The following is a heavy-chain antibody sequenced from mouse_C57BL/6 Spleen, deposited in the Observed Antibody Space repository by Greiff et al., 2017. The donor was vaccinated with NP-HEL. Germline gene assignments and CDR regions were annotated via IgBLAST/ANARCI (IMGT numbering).Heavy chain of an antibody. J-gene: IGHJ1*03. D-gene: IGHD3-2*02. CDR3: ARGQLRLGYFDV. Sequence: QVQLQQPGAELVRPGSSVKLSCKASGYTFTSYWMHWVKQRPIQGLEWIGNIDPSDSETHYNQKFKDKATLTVDKSSSTAYMQLSSLTSEDSAVYYCARGQLRLGYFDVWGTGTTVTVSS. V-gene: IGHV1-52*01. CDR1: GYTFTSYW. CDR2: IDPSDSET.